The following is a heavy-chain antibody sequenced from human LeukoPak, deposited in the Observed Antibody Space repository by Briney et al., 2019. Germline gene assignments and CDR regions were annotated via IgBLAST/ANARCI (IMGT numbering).Heavy chain of an antibody. V-gene: IGHV3-53*01. CDR2: IYSGGNT. CDR3: ARDRLDYDSSGYYSDY. CDR1: GFTFSSYG. Sequence: GGSLRLSCAASGFTFSSYGMHWVRQAPGKGLEWVSVIYSGGNTYYANSVRGRFTISRDNSKNTLFLQMNSLRAEDTAVYFCARDRLDYDSSGYYSDYWGQGTLVTVSS. J-gene: IGHJ4*02. D-gene: IGHD3-22*01.